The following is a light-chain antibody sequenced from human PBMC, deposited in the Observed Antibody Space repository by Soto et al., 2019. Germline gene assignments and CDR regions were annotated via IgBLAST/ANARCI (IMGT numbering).Light chain of an antibody. J-gene: IGLJ1*01. CDR3: CSYAGTNTFV. CDR1: SSDVGSYNL. CDR2: EGN. Sequence: QSALTQPASVSGSPRQSITNSCTGTSSDVGSYNLVSWYQQHPGKAPKLMIYEGNKRPSGVSNRFSGSKSANTASLTISGLQTEDEADYYCCSYAGTNTFVFGTGTKLTVL. V-gene: IGLV2-23*01.